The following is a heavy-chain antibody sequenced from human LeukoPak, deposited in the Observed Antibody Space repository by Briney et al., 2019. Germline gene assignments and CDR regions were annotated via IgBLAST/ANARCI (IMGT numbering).Heavy chain of an antibody. CDR1: GFSVNDYY. Sequence: GGSLRLSCVVSGFSVNDYYMSWIRQAPGKGLEWISDIGGSESIVSYGGSVRGRFTVSRDFAMNSLFLQLNSLGADDTAVYYCARGADVLEVRWFDSWGQGTLVTVSS. CDR3: ARGADVLEVRWFDS. J-gene: IGHJ5*01. D-gene: IGHD1-7*01. V-gene: IGHV3-11*01. CDR2: IGGSESIV.